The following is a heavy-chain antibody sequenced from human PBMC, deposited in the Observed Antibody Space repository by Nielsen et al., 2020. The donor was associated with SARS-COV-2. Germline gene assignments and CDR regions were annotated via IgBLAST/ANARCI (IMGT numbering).Heavy chain of an antibody. V-gene: IGHV3-30-3*01. CDR1: GFTFSSYA. CDR2: ISYDGSNK. CDR3: ARDSGSYGY. Sequence: GESLKISCAASGFTFSSYAMHWVRQAPGKGLEWVAVISYDGSNKYYADSVKGRFTISRDNSKNTLYLQMNSLRAEDTAVYYCARDSGSYGYWGQGTLVTVSS. J-gene: IGHJ4*02. D-gene: IGHD1-26*01.